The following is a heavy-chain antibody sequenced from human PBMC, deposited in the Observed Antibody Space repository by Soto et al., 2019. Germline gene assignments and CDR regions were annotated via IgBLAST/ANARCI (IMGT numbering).Heavy chain of an antibody. D-gene: IGHD5-12*01. Sequence: QSVGSLRLSCAASGFIFSSYGMHWVRQAPGTELESVAVICYEGSKHHYAGSVKGRFTISRDKSKNTLYLQMTSLRAEDTAVYYCASEVRVATIADYYNGMDVWGRGTMVTVSS. CDR2: ICYEGSKH. CDR1: GFIFSSYG. CDR3: ASEVRVATIADYYNGMDV. J-gene: IGHJ6*02. V-gene: IGHV3-33*01.